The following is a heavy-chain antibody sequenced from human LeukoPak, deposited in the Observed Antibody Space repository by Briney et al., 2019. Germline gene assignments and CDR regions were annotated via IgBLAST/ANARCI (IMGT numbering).Heavy chain of an antibody. CDR1: GFTFSSYS. CDR3: ARVTVGATLYYFDY. J-gene: IGHJ4*02. V-gene: IGHV3-21*01. D-gene: IGHD1-26*01. CDR2: ISSSSSYI. Sequence: PGGSLRLSCAASGFTFSSYSMNWVRQAPGKGLEWVSSISSSSSYIYYADSVKGRFTIFRDNAKNSLYLQMNSLRAEDTAVYYCARVTVGATLYYFDYWGQGTLVTVSS.